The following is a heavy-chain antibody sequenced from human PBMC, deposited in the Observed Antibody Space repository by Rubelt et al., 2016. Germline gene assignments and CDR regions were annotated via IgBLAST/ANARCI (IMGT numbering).Heavy chain of an antibody. J-gene: IGHJ3*02. Sequence: QVQLVQSGAEVKKPGASVKVSCKASGYTFTTYDINWVRQATGQGLEWMGWINTNTGNPTFAQGFKGRFVFSLDMSVNTAHLQVSCLKAEDRSVYYCARVRRYYDDAFDIWGQGTMVTVSS. CDR2: INTNTGNP. CDR1: GYTFTTYD. V-gene: IGHV7-4-1*02. D-gene: IGHD3-22*01. CDR3: ARVRRYYDDAFDI.